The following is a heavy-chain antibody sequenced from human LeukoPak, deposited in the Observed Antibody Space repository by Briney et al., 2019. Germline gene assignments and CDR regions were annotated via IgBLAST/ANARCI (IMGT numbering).Heavy chain of an antibody. Sequence: ASVKVSCKASGYTFTSYDINWVRQATGRGREWMGWMNPNRGNTGYAQKFQCRVTMTRHTSISTTYMELSSLRSEDTAVYYFARGWGQWGLAWGFDIWGQGTMVTVSS. CDR1: GYTFTSYD. V-gene: IGHV1-8*01. CDR2: MNPNRGNT. CDR3: ARGWGQWGLAWGFDI. J-gene: IGHJ3*02. D-gene: IGHD1-26*01.